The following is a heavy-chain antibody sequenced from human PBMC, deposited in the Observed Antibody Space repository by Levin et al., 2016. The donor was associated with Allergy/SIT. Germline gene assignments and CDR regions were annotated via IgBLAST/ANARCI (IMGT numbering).Heavy chain of an antibody. J-gene: IGHJ6*02. CDR1: GYTFTGYY. CDR2: INPNSGGT. Sequence: ASVKVSCKASGYTFTGYYMHWVRQAPGQGLEWMGWINPNSGGTNYAQKFQGRVTMTRDTSISTAYMELSRLRSDDTAVYYCARDQASGSGIDYGMDVWGQGTTVTVSS. D-gene: IGHD3-22*01. V-gene: IGHV1-2*02. CDR3: ARDQASGSGIDYGMDV.